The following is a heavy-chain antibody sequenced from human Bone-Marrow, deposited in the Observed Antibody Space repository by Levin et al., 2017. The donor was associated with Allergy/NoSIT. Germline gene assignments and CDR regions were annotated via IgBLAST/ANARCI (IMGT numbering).Heavy chain of an antibody. CDR3: AMYGENPFIDL. Sequence: SCAASGFTFSSYSMNWVRQAPGKGLEWVSSISSSSSYIYYADSVKGRFTISRDNAKNSLYLQMNSLRAEDTAVYYCAMYGENPFIDLWGRGTLVTVSS. V-gene: IGHV3-21*01. D-gene: IGHD4-17*01. J-gene: IGHJ2*01. CDR1: GFTFSSYS. CDR2: ISSSSSYI.